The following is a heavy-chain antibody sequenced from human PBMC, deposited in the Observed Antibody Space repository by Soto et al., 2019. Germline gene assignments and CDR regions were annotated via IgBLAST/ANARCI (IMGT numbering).Heavy chain of an antibody. CDR3: ARDRVLLWFGELFPNNWFDP. CDR2: IYYSGST. J-gene: IGHJ5*02. V-gene: IGHV4-30-4*01. CDR1: GGSISSGDYY. D-gene: IGHD3-10*01. Sequence: SETLSLTCTFSGGSISSGDYYWSWIRQPPGKGLEWIGYIYYSGSTYYNPSLKSRVTISVDTSKNQFSLKLSSVTAADTAVYYCARDRVLLWFGELFPNNWFDPWGQGTLVTVSS.